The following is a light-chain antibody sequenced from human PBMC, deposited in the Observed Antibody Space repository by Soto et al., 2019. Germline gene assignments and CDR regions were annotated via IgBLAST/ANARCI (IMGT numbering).Light chain of an antibody. CDR2: ANN. V-gene: IGLV1-44*01. Sequence: QSLLTQPPSASGTPGQRVTISCSGSSSNIGSNTVNWYQQLPGTAPKLLIHANNQRPSGVPDRFSGSKSGTSASLAISWLQSEEADYYCAAWDDSLNGYGFGNGTKVTVL. J-gene: IGLJ1*01. CDR1: SSNIGSNT. CDR3: AAWDDSLNGYG.